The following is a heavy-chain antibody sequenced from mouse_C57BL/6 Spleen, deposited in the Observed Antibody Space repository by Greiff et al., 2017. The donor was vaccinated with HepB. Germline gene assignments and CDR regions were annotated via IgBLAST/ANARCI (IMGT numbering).Heavy chain of an antibody. D-gene: IGHD1-1*01. V-gene: IGHV1-39*01. J-gene: IGHJ1*03. CDR1: GYSFTDYN. Sequence: VQLKQSGPELVKPGASVKISCKASGYSFTDYNMNWVKQSNGKSLEWIGVINPNYGTTSYNQKFKGKATLTVDQSSSTAYMQLNSLTSEDSAVYYCGGSSYPYWYFDVWGTGTTVTVSS. CDR3: GGSSYPYWYFDV. CDR2: INPNYGTT.